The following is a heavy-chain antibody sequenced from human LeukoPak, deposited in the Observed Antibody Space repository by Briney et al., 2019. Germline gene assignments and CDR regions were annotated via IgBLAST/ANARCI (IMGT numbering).Heavy chain of an antibody. CDR3: ARGDMMLRGVIDEIDP. J-gene: IGHJ5*02. CDR2: ISYSGST. V-gene: IGHV4-59*01. CDR1: RGSISTYK. Sequence: SETLSLTCTVYRGSISTYKWSWIRQPPGKGLQWIGCISYSGSTNYNPSLKSRVTMSVDTSKNQFSLNLSFVTAADTAVYYCARGDMMLRGVIDEIDPWGQGTLVTVSS. D-gene: IGHD3-10*01.